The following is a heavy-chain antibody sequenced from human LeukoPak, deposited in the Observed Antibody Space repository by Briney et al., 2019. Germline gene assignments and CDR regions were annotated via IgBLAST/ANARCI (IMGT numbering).Heavy chain of an antibody. D-gene: IGHD4-17*01. CDR3: AKDISGYGDYDGGFDY. CDR2: ISSSGSPV. Sequence: GGSLRLSCTASGFSFSDYYMSWIRQAPGKGLEWVSYISSSGSPVYYGDSVEGRFTISRDNAENSLYLQMNSLRVEDTAVYYCAKDISGYGDYDGGFDYWGQGTLVTVSS. V-gene: IGHV3-11*01. CDR1: GFSFSDYY. J-gene: IGHJ4*02.